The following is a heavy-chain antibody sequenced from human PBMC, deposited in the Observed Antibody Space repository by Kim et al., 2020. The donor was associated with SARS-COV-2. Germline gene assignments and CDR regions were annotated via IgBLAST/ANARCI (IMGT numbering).Heavy chain of an antibody. CDR3: ARGLTYYDILTGYSGRQLDAFDI. J-gene: IGHJ3*02. Sequence: SETLSLTCTVSGGSVSSGNYYWSWIRQPPGKGLDWIGYIYYSGSTNYNPSLKSRVTISVDTSKNHFSLKLSSVTAADTAVYYCARGLTYYDILTGYSGRQLDAFDIWGQGTMVTVSS. CDR2: IYYSGST. D-gene: IGHD3-9*01. CDR1: GGSVSSGNYY. V-gene: IGHV4-61*03.